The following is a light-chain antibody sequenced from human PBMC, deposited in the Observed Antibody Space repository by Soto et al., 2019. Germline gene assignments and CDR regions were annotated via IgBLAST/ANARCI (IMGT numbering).Light chain of an antibody. CDR3: QQYGSSPPLFT. V-gene: IGKV3-20*01. J-gene: IGKJ3*01. CDR1: QSVSSSY. Sequence: EIVLTQSPGTLSLSPGERATPSCRASQSVSSSYLAWYQQKPGQAPRLPIYGASSRATGIPDRFSGSGSGTDFTLTISRLEPEDFAVYYCQQYGSSPPLFTFGPGTKVDIK. CDR2: GAS.